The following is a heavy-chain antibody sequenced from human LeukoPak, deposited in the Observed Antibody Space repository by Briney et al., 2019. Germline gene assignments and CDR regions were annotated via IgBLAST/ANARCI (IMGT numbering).Heavy chain of an antibody. CDR1: GFTFSTYW. J-gene: IGHJ4*02. V-gene: IGHV3-7*01. Sequence: PGGSLRLSCAASGFTFSTYWMAWVRQAPGKGLDWVSTTKPDGGGKYYVDSVEGRFTIFRDNAENSLYLQMNSLRAEDTAVYYCARDRSTVAGIDYWGQGTLVTVSS. CDR3: ARDRSTVAGIDY. CDR2: TKPDGGGK. D-gene: IGHD6-19*01.